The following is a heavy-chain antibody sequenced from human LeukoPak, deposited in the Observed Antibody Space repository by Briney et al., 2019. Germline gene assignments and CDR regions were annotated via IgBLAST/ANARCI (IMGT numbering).Heavy chain of an antibody. CDR3: AREKDTGSNHAKIRYDI. J-gene: IGHJ3*02. V-gene: IGHV4-34*01. CDR1: GGSFSDYA. Sequence: SETLSLTCAVYGGSFSDYAWTWIRQPPGKGLEWIGEINHRGGTNHNPSLKSRLTISVDTSKNQFSLKLTSATAADTAVYYCAREKDTGSNHAKIRYDIWGQGTMVTVSS. CDR2: INHRGGT. D-gene: IGHD1-26*01.